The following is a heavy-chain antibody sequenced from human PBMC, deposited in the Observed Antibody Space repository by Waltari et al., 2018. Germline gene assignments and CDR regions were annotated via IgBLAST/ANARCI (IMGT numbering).Heavy chain of an antibody. J-gene: IGHJ4*01. D-gene: IGHD6-13*01. V-gene: IGHV3-74*01. CDR3: AREIAVTGQYYFVY. Sequence: EVQLVESGGDSVQPGGSLRLSCAVSGFTLISYWLNWVGQDPGKGLVWVSLINRDGRTTTYAYSVKGRFTSSRDNAKNTLYLLMNSLRVEDTAVYYCAREIAVTGQYYFVYWGHGSLVTVSS. CDR1: GFTLISYW. CDR2: INRDGRTT.